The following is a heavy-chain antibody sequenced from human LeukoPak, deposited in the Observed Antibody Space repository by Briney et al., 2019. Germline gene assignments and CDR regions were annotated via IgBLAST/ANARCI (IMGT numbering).Heavy chain of an antibody. J-gene: IGHJ4*02. CDR3: QRITIFGVVMDFDY. D-gene: IGHD3-3*01. Sequence: ASVKVSCKTSGYAFNFYGLNWVRQDPGQGLEWMGFISLNNGNTHYEQKFQGRVTMAADTSTNTASLEVKSLRSDDTAVYYCQRITIFGVVMDFDYWGQGTLVTVSS. CDR1: GYAFNFYG. CDR2: ISLNNGNT. V-gene: IGHV1-18*04.